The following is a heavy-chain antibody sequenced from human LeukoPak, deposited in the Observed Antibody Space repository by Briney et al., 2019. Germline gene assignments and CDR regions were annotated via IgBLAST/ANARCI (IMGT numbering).Heavy chain of an antibody. D-gene: IGHD4-17*01. J-gene: IGHJ1*01. CDR2: IYHSGST. CDR3: ARDYNRNDFYGDYRYLQH. Sequence: SETLSLTCTVSGYSISSGYYWGWILQSPGKGLGWIGSIYHSGSTYHNPSLKSRVTISVDTSKNQFSLKLSSVTAADAAVYYCARDYNRNDFYGDYRYLQHWGQGTLVTVSS. V-gene: IGHV4-38-2*02. CDR1: GYSISSGYY.